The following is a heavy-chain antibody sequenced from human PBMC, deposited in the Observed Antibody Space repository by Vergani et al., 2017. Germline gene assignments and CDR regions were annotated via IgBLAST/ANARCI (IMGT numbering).Heavy chain of an antibody. V-gene: IGHV4-34*01. J-gene: IGHJ6*03. CDR1: GGSFSGYD. Sequence: QVQLQQWGAGLLKPSETLSLTCAVYGGSFSGYDCNWIRQPPGKGLEWIGEINHSGSTNYNPSLKSRVTISVDTSKNQFSLKLSSVTAADTAVYYCARQYYYYYYMDVWGKGTTVTVSS. CDR3: ARQYYYYYYMDV. CDR2: INHSGST.